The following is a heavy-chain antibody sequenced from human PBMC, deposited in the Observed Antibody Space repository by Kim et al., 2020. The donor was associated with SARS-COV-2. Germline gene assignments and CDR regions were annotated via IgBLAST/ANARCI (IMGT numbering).Heavy chain of an antibody. Sequence: TRYSPSFQGQVTISADKSISTAYLQWSSLKASDTAMYYCARVREYYFDYWGQGTLVTVSS. V-gene: IGHV5-51*01. CDR3: ARVREYYFDY. J-gene: IGHJ4*02. CDR2: T.